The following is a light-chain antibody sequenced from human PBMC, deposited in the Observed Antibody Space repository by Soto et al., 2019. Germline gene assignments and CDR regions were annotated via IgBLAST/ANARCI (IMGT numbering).Light chain of an antibody. J-gene: IGKJ1*01. CDR2: GAS. Sequence: ETVMTQSPAVLSVSPGERATLSCRASQSVDSRLAWYQQKPGQAPRLLIYGASTRATGIPARFSGSGSGTGFTLTISSLQSEDSAIYYCQQFSDSPPERTFGQGTKGEVK. V-gene: IGKV3-15*01. CDR1: QSVDSR. CDR3: QQFSDSPPERT.